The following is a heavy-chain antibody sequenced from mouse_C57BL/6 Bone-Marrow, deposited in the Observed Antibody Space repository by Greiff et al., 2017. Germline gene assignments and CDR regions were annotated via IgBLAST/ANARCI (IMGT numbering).Heavy chain of an antibody. V-gene: IGHV1-26*01. CDR3: AVDSSGYSFAY. CDR1: GYTFTDYY. J-gene: IGHJ3*01. CDR2: INPNNGGT. D-gene: IGHD3-2*02. Sequence: VQLQQSGPELVKPGASVKISCKASGYTFTDYYMNWVKQSHGKSLEWIGDINPNNGGTSYNQKFKGKATLTVDKSSSTAYMELRSLTSEDSAVDYCAVDSSGYSFAYWGQGTLVTVSA.